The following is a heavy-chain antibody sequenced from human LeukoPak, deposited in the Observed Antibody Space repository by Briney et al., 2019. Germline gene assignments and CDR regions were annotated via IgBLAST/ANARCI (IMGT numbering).Heavy chain of an antibody. J-gene: IGHJ6*03. CDR3: ARVSERSGGGRGYYYYMDV. D-gene: IGHD2-15*01. V-gene: IGHV3-11*04. CDR1: GGSFSGYY. CDR2: ISSSGSTI. Sequence: PSETLSLTCAVYGGSFSGYYWSWIRQPPGKGLEWVSYISSSGSTIYYADSVKGRFTISRDNAKNSLYLQMNSLRAEDTAVYYCARVSERSGGGRGYYYYMDVWGKGTTVTISS.